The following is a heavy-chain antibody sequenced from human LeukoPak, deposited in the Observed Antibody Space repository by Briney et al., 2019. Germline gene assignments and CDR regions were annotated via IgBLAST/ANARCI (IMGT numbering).Heavy chain of an antibody. CDR1: GFTFSSYW. J-gene: IGHJ4*02. CDR2: IKQDGSEK. D-gene: IGHD5-18*01. CDR3: ARDTGGGYSCYDC. Sequence: GGSLRLSCAASGFTFSSYWMAWIRQAPGKGLEWVANIKQDGSEKYYVDSVKGRFTISRDNAKNSLYLQMNSLRAEATAVYYCARDTGGGYSCYDCWGQGTLVTVSS. V-gene: IGHV3-7*01.